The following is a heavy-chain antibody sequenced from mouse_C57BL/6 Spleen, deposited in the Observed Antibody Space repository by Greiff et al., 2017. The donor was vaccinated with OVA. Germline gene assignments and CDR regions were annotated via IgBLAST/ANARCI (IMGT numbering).Heavy chain of an antibody. Sequence: QVQLKQSGTELVKPGASVKLSCKASGYTFTSYWMHWVKQRPGQGLEWIGNINPSNGGTNYNEKFKSKATLTVDKSSSTAYMQLSSLTSEDSAVYYCARGQLRLHYYAMDYWGQGTSVTVSS. V-gene: IGHV1-53*01. CDR2: INPSNGGT. CDR1: GYTFTSYW. D-gene: IGHD3-2*02. CDR3: ARGQLRLHYYAMDY. J-gene: IGHJ4*01.